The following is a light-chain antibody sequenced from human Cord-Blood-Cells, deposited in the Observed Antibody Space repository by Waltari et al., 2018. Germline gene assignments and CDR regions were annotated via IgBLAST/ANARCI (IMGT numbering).Light chain of an antibody. CDR2: GAS. CDR3: QQYNNWPLT. V-gene: IGKV3-15*01. J-gene: IGKJ4*01. CDR1: QRVSSY. Sequence: EIVMTQSPATLSVSTGERAPVSCRASQRVSSYLAWYQQKPGQAPRLRIYGASTRATGIPARFSGSGSGTEFTLTISSLQSEDFAVYYCQQYNNWPLTFGGGTKVEIK.